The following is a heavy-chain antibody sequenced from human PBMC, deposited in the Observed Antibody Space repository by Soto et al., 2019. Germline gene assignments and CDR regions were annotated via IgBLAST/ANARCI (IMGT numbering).Heavy chain of an antibody. CDR1: GGTFSSYA. D-gene: IGHD5-18*01. J-gene: IGHJ3*02. CDR2: IIPIFGTA. Sequence: SVKVSCAASGGTFSSYAISWVRQAPGQGLEWMGGIIPIFGTANYAQKFQGRVTITADESTSTAYMELSSLRSEDTAVYYCARGRVAMVPDAFDIWGQGTMVTVSS. CDR3: ARGRVAMVPDAFDI. V-gene: IGHV1-69*13.